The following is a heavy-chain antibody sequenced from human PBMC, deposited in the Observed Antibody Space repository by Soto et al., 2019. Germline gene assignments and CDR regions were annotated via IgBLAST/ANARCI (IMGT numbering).Heavy chain of an antibody. CDR1: GFTFSNYA. CDR3: AKARSAYESYYYYYYMDV. J-gene: IGHJ6*03. Sequence: GGSLRLSCAASGFTFSNYAMNWVRQAPGKGLEWVSAISGTGGSTYYADSVKGRFTISRDNSKYTLYLQMNSLRAEDTAVYYCAKARSAYESYYYYYYMDVWGKGTTVTVSS. D-gene: IGHD5-12*01. V-gene: IGHV3-23*01. CDR2: ISGTGGST.